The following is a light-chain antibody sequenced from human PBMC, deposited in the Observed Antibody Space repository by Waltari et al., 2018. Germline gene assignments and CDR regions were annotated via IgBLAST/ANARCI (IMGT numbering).Light chain of an antibody. Sequence: EIVLTQSPATLSLSLGERATLSCRASHSVSRYLAWYQQKPGQAPRLLIYDASNRATGIPARFSGSGSGTDFTLTISSLEPEDFAVYYCQQRSNWPSFGPGTKVDIK. CDR1: HSVSRY. V-gene: IGKV3-11*01. CDR3: QQRSNWPS. CDR2: DAS. J-gene: IGKJ3*01.